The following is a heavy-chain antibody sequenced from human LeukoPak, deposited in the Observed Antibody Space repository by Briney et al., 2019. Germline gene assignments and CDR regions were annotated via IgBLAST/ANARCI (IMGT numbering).Heavy chain of an antibody. CDR2: IKQDGSEQ. CDR1: GFTFTTYW. V-gene: IGHV3-7*01. Sequence: GGSLRLSCAASGFTFTTYWMGWVRQAPGKGLEWVANIKQDGSEQYYVDSVKGRFTISRDNAKNSRSLQMNSLRAEDTAVYYCARPLMYYYGSETYFWFDPWGQGTLVTVSS. J-gene: IGHJ5*02. CDR3: ARPLMYYYGSETYFWFDP. D-gene: IGHD3-10*01.